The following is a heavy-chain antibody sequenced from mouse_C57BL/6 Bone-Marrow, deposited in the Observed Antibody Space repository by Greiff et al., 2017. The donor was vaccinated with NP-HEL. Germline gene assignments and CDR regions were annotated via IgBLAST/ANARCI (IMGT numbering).Heavy chain of an antibody. Sequence: QVQLQQPGAELVKPGASVKMSCKASGYTFTSYWITWVKQRPGQGLEWIGDIYPGSGSTNYNEKFKSKATLTVDTSSSTAYMQLSSLTSEDSAVYYCARRSSSGYVRYYAMDYWGQGTSVTVSS. V-gene: IGHV1-55*01. CDR3: ARRSSSGYVRYYAMDY. D-gene: IGHD3-2*02. J-gene: IGHJ4*01. CDR2: IYPGSGST. CDR1: GYTFTSYW.